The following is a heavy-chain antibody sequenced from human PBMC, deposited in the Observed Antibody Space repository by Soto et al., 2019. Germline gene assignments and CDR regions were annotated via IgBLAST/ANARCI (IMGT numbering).Heavy chain of an antibody. V-gene: IGHV4-31*03. CDR1: GGSISSGGYY. CDR2: IYDSGST. J-gene: IGHJ6*02. Sequence: LSLTCTVSGGSISSGGYYWSWIRQHPGKGLEWIGYIYDSGSTYYNPSLRSRVTISVDTSKNQFSLKLSSVTAADTAVYYCARETGTGIDFYYGMDVWGQGTTVTFSS. D-gene: IGHD1-7*01. CDR3: ARETGTGIDFYYGMDV.